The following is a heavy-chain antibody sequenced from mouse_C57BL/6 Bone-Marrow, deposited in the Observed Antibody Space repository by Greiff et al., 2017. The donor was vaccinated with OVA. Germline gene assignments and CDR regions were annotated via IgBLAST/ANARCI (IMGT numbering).Heavy chain of an antibody. Sequence: VQLQQSGPELVKPGASVKISCKASGYAFSSSWMNWVKQRPGKGLEWIGRIYPGDGDTNYNGKFKGKATLTADKSSSTAYMQLSSLTSEDSAVYFCARQLTGALFAYWGQGTLVTVSA. CDR1: GYAFSSSW. D-gene: IGHD4-1*01. J-gene: IGHJ3*01. CDR2: IYPGDGDT. V-gene: IGHV1-82*01. CDR3: ARQLTGALFAY.